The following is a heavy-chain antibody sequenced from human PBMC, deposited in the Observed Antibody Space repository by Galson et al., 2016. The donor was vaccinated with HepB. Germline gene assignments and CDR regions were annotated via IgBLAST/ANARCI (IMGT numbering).Heavy chain of an antibody. CDR3: ARDSGKCGIDV. D-gene: IGHD1-26*01. CDR1: GFTFSSYG. CDR2: IWYDGSRK. V-gene: IGHV3-33*01. Sequence: SLRLSCAASGFTFSSYGMHWVRQAPGKGLEWVAVIWYDGSRKYYGDSVKGRFTISRDDSKDMLYLQMNSLRADDTAVYYCARDSGKCGIDVWGQGTTVTVSS. J-gene: IGHJ6*02.